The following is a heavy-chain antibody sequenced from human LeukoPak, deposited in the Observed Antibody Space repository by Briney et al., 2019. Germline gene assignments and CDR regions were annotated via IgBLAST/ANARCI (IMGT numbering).Heavy chain of an antibody. V-gene: IGHV3-30*02. J-gene: IGHJ4*02. D-gene: IGHD2-15*01. CDR1: GFTFSSYG. CDR3: AKDIIVTIDY. Sequence: GRSLRISCAASGFTFSSYGMHLVRQAPGKGLEWVAFIRYDGSNKYYADSVKGRFTISRDNSKNTLYLQMNSLRAEDTAVYYCAKDIIVTIDYWGQGSLVTVSS. CDR2: IRYDGSNK.